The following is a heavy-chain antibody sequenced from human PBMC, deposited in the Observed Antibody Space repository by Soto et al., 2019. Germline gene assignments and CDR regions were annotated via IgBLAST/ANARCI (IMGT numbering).Heavy chain of an antibody. V-gene: IGHV3-48*01. Sequence: EVQLVESGGGLVQPGGSLRLSCAASGFTFSSYSMNWVRQAPGKGLEWVSYIHSSSSNIYYADSVKGRFTISRENAKNSLYLQMNSLRAEDTAVFYCARRRYCDSTSCYGRVYMDVWGKGTTVTVSS. CDR2: IHSSSSNI. CDR1: GFTFSSYS. D-gene: IGHD2-2*01. J-gene: IGHJ6*03. CDR3: ARRRYCDSTSCYGRVYMDV.